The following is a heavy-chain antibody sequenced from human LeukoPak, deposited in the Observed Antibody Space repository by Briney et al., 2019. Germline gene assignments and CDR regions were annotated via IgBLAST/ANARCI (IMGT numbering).Heavy chain of an antibody. CDR2: ISCSSDFI. Sequence: GGSLRLSCAASGFTFFNYSMNWVRQAPGKGLEWVSSISCSSDFIYYADSLKGRFTISRDNAKNSLYLQMNSLRAEDTAVYYRARDLGGGSSSLFDYWGQGTLVTVSS. J-gene: IGHJ4*02. CDR1: GFTFFNYS. D-gene: IGHD6-13*01. CDR3: ARDLGGGSSSLFDY. V-gene: IGHV3-21*01.